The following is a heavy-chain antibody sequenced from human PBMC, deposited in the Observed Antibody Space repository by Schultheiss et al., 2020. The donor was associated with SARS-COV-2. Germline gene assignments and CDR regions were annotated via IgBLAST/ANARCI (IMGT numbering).Heavy chain of an antibody. Sequence: SETLSLTCAVYGGSFSGYYWSWIRQPPGKGLEWIGEINHSGITKYNPSLKSRVTMSVDTSKNQFSLKLSSVTAADTAVYYCARQRYNWNDDGMDVWGQGTTVTVSS. CDR3: ARQRYNWNDDGMDV. D-gene: IGHD1-1*01. CDR2: INHSGIT. V-gene: IGHV4-34*01. CDR1: GGSFSGYY. J-gene: IGHJ6*02.